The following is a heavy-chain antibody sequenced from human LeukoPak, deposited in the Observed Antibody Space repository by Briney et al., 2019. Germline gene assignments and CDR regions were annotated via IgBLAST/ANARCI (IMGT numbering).Heavy chain of an antibody. CDR3: ARDPGNWFDP. J-gene: IGHJ5*02. CDR2: IIPIFGTA. V-gene: IGHV1-69*01. Sequence: VASVKVSCKTSGGTFSSYAISWVRQAPGQGLEWMGGIIPIFGTANYAQKFQGRVTITADESTSTAYMELSSLRSEDTAVYYCARDPGNWFDPWGQGTLVTVSS. CDR1: GGTFSSYA.